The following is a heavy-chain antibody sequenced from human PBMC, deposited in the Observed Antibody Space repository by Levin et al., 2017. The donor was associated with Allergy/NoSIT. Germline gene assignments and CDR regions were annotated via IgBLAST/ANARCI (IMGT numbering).Heavy chain of an antibody. Sequence: SVKVSCKASGGTFSSYAISWVRQAPGQGLEWMGGIIPIFGTANYAQKFQGRVTITADKSTSTAYMELSSLRSEDTAVYYCASVTMVQGVKNWFDPWGQGTLVTVSS. CDR2: IIPIFGTA. CDR1: GGTFSSYA. V-gene: IGHV1-69*06. CDR3: ASVTMVQGVKNWFDP. D-gene: IGHD3-10*01. J-gene: IGHJ5*02.